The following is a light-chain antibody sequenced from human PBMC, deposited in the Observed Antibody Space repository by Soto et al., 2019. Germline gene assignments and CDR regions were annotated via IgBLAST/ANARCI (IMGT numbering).Light chain of an antibody. CDR3: QQYGDSRWT. Sequence: EIVMTQSPATLSVSPGGRATLSCRASQSVTSSFLAWYQQKPGQAPRLLIYSASHRATGIPDRFSGSESGTDFTLTISRLEPEDFAVYYCQQYGDSRWTFGQGTKVDIK. V-gene: IGKV3-20*01. CDR1: QSVTSSF. CDR2: SAS. J-gene: IGKJ1*01.